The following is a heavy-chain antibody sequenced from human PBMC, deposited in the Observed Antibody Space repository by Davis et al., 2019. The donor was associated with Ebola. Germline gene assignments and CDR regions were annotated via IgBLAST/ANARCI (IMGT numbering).Heavy chain of an antibody. CDR2: IYYSGST. CDR1: GGSISSSSYY. Sequence: MPSETLSLTCTVSGGSISSSSYYWGWIRQPPGKGLEWIGSIYYSGSTYYNPSLKSRVTISVDTSKNQFSLKLSSVTAADTAVYYCARHGNHYYYGMDVWGQGTTVTVSS. D-gene: IGHD1-14*01. V-gene: IGHV4-39*01. J-gene: IGHJ6*02. CDR3: ARHGNHYYYGMDV.